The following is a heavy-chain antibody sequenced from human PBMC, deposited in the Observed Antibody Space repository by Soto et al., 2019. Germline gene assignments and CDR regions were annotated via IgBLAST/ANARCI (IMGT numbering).Heavy chain of an antibody. D-gene: IGHD6-13*01. V-gene: IGHV1-24*01. Sequence: ASVKVSSKVSGYTLTELSMHWVRQAPGKGLEWMGGFDPEDGETIYAQKFQGRVTMTEDTSTDTAYMELSSLRSEDTAVYYCATSPLGTDSSSPNWFDPWGQGTLVTVSS. J-gene: IGHJ5*02. CDR1: GYTLTELS. CDR2: FDPEDGET. CDR3: ATSPLGTDSSSPNWFDP.